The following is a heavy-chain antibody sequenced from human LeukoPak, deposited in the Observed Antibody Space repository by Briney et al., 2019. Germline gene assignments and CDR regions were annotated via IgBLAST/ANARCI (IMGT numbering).Heavy chain of an antibody. J-gene: IGHJ6*03. CDR3: ARGLGYSGYSYYYYYYIDV. V-gene: IGHV1-8*01. Sequence: ASVKLSCKASGYTFTSYDINWVRQATGQGLEWMGWMNPNSGNTGYAQKFQGRVTMTRNTSISTAYMELSSLRSEDTAVYYCARGLGYSGYSYYYYYYIDVWGKGTTVTVSS. CDR2: MNPNSGNT. CDR1: GYTFTSYD. D-gene: IGHD5-12*01.